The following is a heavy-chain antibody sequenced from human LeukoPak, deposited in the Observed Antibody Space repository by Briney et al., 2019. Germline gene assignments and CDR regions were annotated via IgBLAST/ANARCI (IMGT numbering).Heavy chain of an antibody. J-gene: IGHJ5*02. CDR2: IIPIFGTA. Sequence: SVKVSCKASGGTFSSYAISWVRQAPGQGLEWMGRIIPIFGTANYAQKFQGRVTITTDESTSTAYMELSSLRSEDTAVYYCARVWGRADWFDPWGQGTLVTVSS. V-gene: IGHV1-69*05. D-gene: IGHD1-26*01. CDR3: ARVWGRADWFDP. CDR1: GGTFSSYA.